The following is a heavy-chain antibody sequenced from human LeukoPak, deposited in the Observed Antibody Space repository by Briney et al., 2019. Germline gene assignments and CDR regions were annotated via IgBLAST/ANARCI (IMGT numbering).Heavy chain of an antibody. D-gene: IGHD3-10*01. CDR2: ISYDGSNK. Sequence: GGSLRLSCAASGFTFSNYGIHWVRQAPGKGLEWLAVISYDGSNKYYRDSVKGRFTISRDNSKNTLYLQMNSLRTEDTAVYYCAKEGRGGFGSGSYPDYWGQGTLVTVSS. V-gene: IGHV3-30*18. J-gene: IGHJ4*02. CDR3: AKEGRGGFGSGSYPDY. CDR1: GFTFSNYG.